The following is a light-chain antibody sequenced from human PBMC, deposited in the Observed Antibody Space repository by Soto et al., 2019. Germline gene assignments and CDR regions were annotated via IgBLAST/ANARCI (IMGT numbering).Light chain of an antibody. V-gene: IGKV3-20*01. Sequence: EIVLTQSPGTLSLSPGERATLSCRASQSVSSSYLAWYQQKPDQAPRLLIYGASSRATGIPDRLSGSGSGTDFTLTISRLEPEDFAVYYCQQYGSSSYTFGQGTKLEIK. CDR1: QSVSSSY. CDR3: QQYGSSSYT. CDR2: GAS. J-gene: IGKJ2*01.